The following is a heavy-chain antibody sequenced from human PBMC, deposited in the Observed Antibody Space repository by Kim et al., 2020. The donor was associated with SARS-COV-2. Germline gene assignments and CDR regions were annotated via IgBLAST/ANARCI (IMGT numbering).Heavy chain of an antibody. CDR3: ARDLADYGGNSDGMDV. V-gene: IGHV4-31*03. Sequence: SETLSLTCTVSGGSISSGGYYWSWIRQHPGKGLEWIGYIYYSGSTYYNPSLKSRVTISVDTSKNQFSLKLSSVTAADTAVYYCARDLADYGGNSDGMDVWGQGTTVTISS. J-gene: IGHJ6*02. D-gene: IGHD4-17*01. CDR1: GGSISSGGYY. CDR2: IYYSGST.